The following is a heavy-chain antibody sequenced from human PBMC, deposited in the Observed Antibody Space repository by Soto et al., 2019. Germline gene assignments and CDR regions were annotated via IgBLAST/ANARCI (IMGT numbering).Heavy chain of an antibody. D-gene: IGHD3-22*01. CDR3: ARDPTYYYDSSGYYYRDYYYGMDV. J-gene: IGHJ6*02. V-gene: IGHV3-66*01. CDR1: GFTVSSNY. CDR2: IYSGGST. Sequence: PGGSLRLSCAASGFTVSSNYMSWVRQAPGKGLEWVSVIYSGGSTYYADSVKGRFTISRDNSKNTLYLQMNSLRAEDTAVYYCARDPTYYYDSSGYYYRDYYYGMDVWGQGNPGHRLL.